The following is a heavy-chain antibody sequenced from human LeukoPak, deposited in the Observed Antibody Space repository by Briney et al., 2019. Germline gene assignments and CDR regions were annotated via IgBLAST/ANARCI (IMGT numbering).Heavy chain of an antibody. J-gene: IGHJ5*02. D-gene: IGHD6-19*01. Sequence: SETLSLTCAVSGGSISSSNWWSWVRQPPGKGLEWIGEIYHSGSTNYNPSLKSRVTISVDTSKNQFSLKLSSVTAADTAVYYCARDSSGWWGGFDPWGQGTLVTVSS. CDR3: ARDSSGWWGGFDP. CDR1: GGSISSSNW. CDR2: IYHSGST. V-gene: IGHV4-4*02.